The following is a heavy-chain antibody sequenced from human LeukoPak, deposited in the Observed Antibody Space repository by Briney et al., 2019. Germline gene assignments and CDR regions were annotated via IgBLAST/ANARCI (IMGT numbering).Heavy chain of an antibody. CDR3: ARHSLGSSWYLVAY. CDR2: IYYSGTT. CDR1: GDSISSYY. Sequence: PSETLSLTYTVSGDSISSYYWGWIRQPPGKGLEWIGSIYYSGTTNYNPSLESRVTISLDTSKNQFSLKLSSVTAADTAIYYCARHSLGSSWYLVAYWGQGTLVTVSS. D-gene: IGHD6-13*01. J-gene: IGHJ4*02. V-gene: IGHV4-59*08.